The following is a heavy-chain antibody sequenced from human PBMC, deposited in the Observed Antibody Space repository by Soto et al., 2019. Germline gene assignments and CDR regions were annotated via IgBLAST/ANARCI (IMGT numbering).Heavy chain of an antibody. CDR1: GGTFSSYA. Sequence: GASVKVSCKASGGTFSSYAISWVRQAPGQGLEWMGGIIPIFGTANYAQKFQGRVTITADESTSTAYMELSRLRSEDTAVYYCAIFGTTVVYRLRYYYSGMDFWGQGTTVTVSS. CDR3: AIFGTTVVYRLRYYYSGMDF. CDR2: IIPIFGTA. D-gene: IGHD4-17*01. J-gene: IGHJ6*02. V-gene: IGHV1-69*13.